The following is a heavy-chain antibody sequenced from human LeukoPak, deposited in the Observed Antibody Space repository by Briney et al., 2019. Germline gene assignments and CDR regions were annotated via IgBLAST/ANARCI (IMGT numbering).Heavy chain of an antibody. Sequence: KLQGRVTMTTDTSTSTAYMELRSLRSDDTAVYYCARDGYSYGKKPSDYWGQGTLVTVSS. J-gene: IGHJ4*02. D-gene: IGHD5-18*01. V-gene: IGHV1-18*01. CDR3: ARDGYSYGKKPSDY.